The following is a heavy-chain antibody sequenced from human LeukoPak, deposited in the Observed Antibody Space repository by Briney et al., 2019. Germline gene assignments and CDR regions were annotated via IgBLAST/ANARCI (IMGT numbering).Heavy chain of an antibody. Sequence: ASVKVSCKASGYTFTSYDINWVRQATGQGLEWMGWMNPNSGNTGYAQKFQGRVTMTRNTSISTAYMELSSLRSEDTAVYYCARGRKSGIAVAGTPKRGKGNWFDPWGQGTLVTVSS. V-gene: IGHV1-8*01. CDR1: GYTFTSYD. CDR3: ARGRKSGIAVAGTPKRGKGNWFDP. CDR2: MNPNSGNT. D-gene: IGHD6-19*01. J-gene: IGHJ5*02.